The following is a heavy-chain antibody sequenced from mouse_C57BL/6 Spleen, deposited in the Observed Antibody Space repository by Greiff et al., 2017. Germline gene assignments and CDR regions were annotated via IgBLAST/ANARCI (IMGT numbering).Heavy chain of an antibody. CDR2: INYDGSST. CDR1: GFTFSNYY. Sequence: EVKLVESEGGLVQPGSSMKLSCTASGFTFSNYYMAWVRQVPEKGLEWVANINYDGSSTYYLDSLKSRFIISRDNAKNILYLQMSSLKSEYTATYYCAREESSSYGYFDVWGTGTTVTVSA. J-gene: IGHJ1*03. V-gene: IGHV5-16*01. CDR3: AREESSSYGYFDV. D-gene: IGHD1-1*01.